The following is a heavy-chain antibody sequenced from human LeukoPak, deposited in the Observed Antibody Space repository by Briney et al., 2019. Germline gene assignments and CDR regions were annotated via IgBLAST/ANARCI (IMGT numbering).Heavy chain of an antibody. Sequence: GGSLRLSCAASGFTFSSYAIHWVRQAPGKGLEWVAVISYDGSNKYYADSVKGRFTISRDNSKNTLYLQMNSLRAEDTAVYYCARTRTDFVGYYFDYWGQGTLVTVSS. CDR1: GFTFSSYA. D-gene: IGHD3/OR15-3a*01. J-gene: IGHJ4*02. CDR3: ARTRTDFVGYYFDY. CDR2: ISYDGSNK. V-gene: IGHV3-30*04.